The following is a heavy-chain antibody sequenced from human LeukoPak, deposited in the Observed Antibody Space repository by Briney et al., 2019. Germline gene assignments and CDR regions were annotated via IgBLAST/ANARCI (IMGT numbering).Heavy chain of an antibody. Sequence: PGGSLRLSCAASGFTFSSYAMSWVRQAPGKGLEWVSAISGSGGSTYYADSVKGRFTISRDNSKNTLYLQMNSLRAEDTAVYYCAKPGSYSSRSPQGYWGQGTLVTVSS. CDR1: GFTFSSYA. J-gene: IGHJ4*02. D-gene: IGHD6-13*01. V-gene: IGHV3-23*01. CDR2: ISGSGGST. CDR3: AKPGSYSSRSPQGY.